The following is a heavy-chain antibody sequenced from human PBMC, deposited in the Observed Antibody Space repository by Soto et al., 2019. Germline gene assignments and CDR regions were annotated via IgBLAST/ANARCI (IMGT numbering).Heavy chain of an antibody. CDR3: ARDYYDGTGYSGYYYYGMDV. J-gene: IGHJ6*02. CDR2: INPSGGST. CDR1: GYTFSTYF. V-gene: IGHV1-46*01. D-gene: IGHD3-22*01. Sequence: ASVKVSCKASGYTFSTYFVHWVRQAPGQGLEWMGIINPSGGSTSYAQKFQGRVTMTRDTSTSTVYMELSSLRSEDAAVYYCARDYYDGTGYSGYYYYGMDVWGQGTTVTVSS.